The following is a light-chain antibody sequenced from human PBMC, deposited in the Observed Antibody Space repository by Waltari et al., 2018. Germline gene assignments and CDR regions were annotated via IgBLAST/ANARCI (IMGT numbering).Light chain of an antibody. CDR2: EVN. J-gene: IGLJ3*02. CDR3: SSYAGSDIWV. V-gene: IGLV2-8*01. CDR1: RSDVGGYNY. Sequence: QSALTQPPSAYGSPGQSVAISCTGTRSDVGGYNYVSWYQQHPGKAPKLMIYEVNKRPSGVPYRFSGSKSGNTASLTVSGLQAEDEADYYCSSYAGSDIWVFGGGTRLTVL.